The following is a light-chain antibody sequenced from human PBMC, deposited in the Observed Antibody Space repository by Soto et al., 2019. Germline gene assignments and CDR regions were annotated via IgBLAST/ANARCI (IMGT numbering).Light chain of an antibody. CDR3: SSYTTNHTRV. Sequence: QSALTQPASVSGSPGQSITFSCTGTSNDIGGYNYVSWFQHHPDKAPKLIIYEVYDRSSGVSNRFPDSKSGNTASLTISGLQPEDEADYYCSSYTTNHTRVFGVGTKLTVL. V-gene: IGLV2-14*01. CDR1: SNDIGGYNY. CDR2: EVY. J-gene: IGLJ3*02.